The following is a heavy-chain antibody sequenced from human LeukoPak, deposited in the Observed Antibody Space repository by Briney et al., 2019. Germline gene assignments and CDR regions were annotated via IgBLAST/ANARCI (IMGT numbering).Heavy chain of an antibody. CDR1: GYTLTSYG. J-gene: IGHJ4*02. CDR2: ISAYNGNT. CDR3: AREGLGELTLDY. V-gene: IGHV1-18*01. Sequence: EASVKVSCKASGYTLTSYGISWVRQAPGQGLEWMGWISAYNGNTNYAQKLQGRVIMTTDTSTSTAYMELRSLRSDDTAVYYCAREGLGELTLDYWGQGTLVTVSS. D-gene: IGHD3-16*01.